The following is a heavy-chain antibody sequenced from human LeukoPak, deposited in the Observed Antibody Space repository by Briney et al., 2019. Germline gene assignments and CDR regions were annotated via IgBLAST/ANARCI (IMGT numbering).Heavy chain of an antibody. CDR2: ISAYNGNT. J-gene: IGHJ6*02. D-gene: IGHD4-17*01. CDR1: GYTFTSYG. Sequence: ASVKVSCTASGYTFTSYGISWVRQAPGQGLEWMGWISAYNGNTNYAQKLQGRVTMTTDTSTSTAYMELRSLRSDDTAVYYCARDGLETVTTRWYYYGMDVWGQGTTVTVSS. V-gene: IGHV1-18*01. CDR3: ARDGLETVTTRWYYYGMDV.